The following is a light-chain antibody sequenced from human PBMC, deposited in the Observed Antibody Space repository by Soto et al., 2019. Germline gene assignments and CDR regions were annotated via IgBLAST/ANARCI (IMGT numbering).Light chain of an antibody. J-gene: IGLJ1*01. CDR1: SSDVGAYKY. CDR3: SSYTSSNTYV. V-gene: IGLV2-14*03. CDR2: DVS. Sequence: QSVLTQLASVSGSPGQSITISCTGTSSDVGAYKYVSWYQHHPGKVPQLMIYDVSNRPSGVSDRFSGSKSGNTASLTISGLQAEDEADYYCSSYTSSNTYVFGTGTKVTVL.